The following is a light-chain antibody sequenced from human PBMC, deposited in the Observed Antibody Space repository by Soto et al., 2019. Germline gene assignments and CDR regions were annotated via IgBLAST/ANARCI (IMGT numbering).Light chain of an antibody. CDR2: KVS. V-gene: IGKV2-30*01. Sequence: DVVLTQSPLFLPVTLRQPASISCRSSQSLVYSDGDTFLSWFQQRPGQSPRRLIYKVSNRDTGVPVRFSGSGSGTDFTLKISRVEAEDVGVYFCMQAIYWPFTFGPGTKVDIK. CDR3: MQAIYWPFT. CDR1: QSLVYSDGDTF. J-gene: IGKJ3*01.